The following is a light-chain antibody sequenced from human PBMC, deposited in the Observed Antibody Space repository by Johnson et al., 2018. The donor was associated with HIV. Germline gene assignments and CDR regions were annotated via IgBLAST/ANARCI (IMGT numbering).Light chain of an antibody. J-gene: IGLJ1*01. V-gene: IGLV1-51*01. CDR1: SSNIGNNY. CDR3: GTWDSRLSGV. Sequence: QSVLTQPPSVSAAPGQKVTISCSGSSSNIGNNYVSWYQQLPGTAPKLLIYDNNKRPSGIPDRISGSKSGTSATLGITGLQTGDEAEYYCGTWDSRLSGVFGNGTKVSLL. CDR2: DNN.